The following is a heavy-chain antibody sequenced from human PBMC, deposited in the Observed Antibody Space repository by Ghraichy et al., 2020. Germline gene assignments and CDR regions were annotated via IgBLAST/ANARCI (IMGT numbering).Heavy chain of an antibody. V-gene: IGHV4-34*01. J-gene: IGHJ5*02. CDR1: GGSFSGYY. CDR3: ARRRTSWVVTTYNWFDP. D-gene: IGHD4-11*01. CDR2: INHSGST. Sequence: SENLSLTCAVYGGSFSGYYWSWIRQPPGKGLEWIGEINHSGSTNYNPSLKSRVTISVDTSKNQFSLKLSSVTAADTAVYYCARRRTSWVVTTYNWFDPWGQGTLVTVSS.